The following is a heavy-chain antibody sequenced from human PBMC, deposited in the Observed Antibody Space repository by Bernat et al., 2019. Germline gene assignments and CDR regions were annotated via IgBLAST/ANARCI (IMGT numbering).Heavy chain of an antibody. CDR3: ARQSYLRGSYRPDDAFDI. V-gene: IGHV1-18*01. Sequence: QVQLVQSGAEVKKPGALVKVSCKASGYTFTSYGISWVRQAPGQGLEWMGWISAYNGNTNYAQKLQGRVTMSTDTSTSTAYMELRSLRSDDTAVYYCARQSYLRGSYRPDDAFDIWGQGTMVTVSS. CDR2: ISAYNGNT. D-gene: IGHD3-16*02. J-gene: IGHJ3*02. CDR1: GYTFTSYG.